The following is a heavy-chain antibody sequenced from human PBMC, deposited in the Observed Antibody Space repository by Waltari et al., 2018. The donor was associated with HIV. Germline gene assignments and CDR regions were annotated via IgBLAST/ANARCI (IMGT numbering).Heavy chain of an antibody. D-gene: IGHD4-17*01. Sequence: QVQLVQSGAEVKKPGASVKVSCKASGYTFTSYDINWVRQATGQGPEWMGWRNPNSGNTGYAQRCQGRVTMTRNTSTSTAYMELSSLRSEDTALYYCARGPLTTPRGYFDSWGQGTLVTVSS. CDR3: ARGPLTTPRGYFDS. J-gene: IGHJ4*02. V-gene: IGHV1-8*01. CDR1: GYTFTSYD. CDR2: RNPNSGNT.